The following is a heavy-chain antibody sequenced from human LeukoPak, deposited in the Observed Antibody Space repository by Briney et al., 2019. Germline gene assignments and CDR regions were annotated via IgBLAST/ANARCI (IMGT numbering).Heavy chain of an antibody. CDR2: INPSGGST. V-gene: IGHV1-46*01. CDR3: ARDLALRQDDDAFDI. CDR1: GYTFTSYY. J-gene: IGHJ3*02. D-gene: IGHD6-25*01. Sequence: GASVKVSCKASGYTFTSYYMHWVRQAPGQGLEWMGIINPSGGSTSYAQKFQGRVTMIRDTSTSTVYMELSSLRSEDTAVYYCARDLALRQDDDAFDIWGQGTMVTVSS.